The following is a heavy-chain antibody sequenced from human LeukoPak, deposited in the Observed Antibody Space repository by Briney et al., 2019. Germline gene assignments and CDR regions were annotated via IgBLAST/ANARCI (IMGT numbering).Heavy chain of an antibody. D-gene: IGHD2-15*01. CDR1: GGSISSGSYY. V-gene: IGHV4-61*02. J-gene: IGHJ3*02. CDR2: IYTSGST. CDR3: ARDSSVANDAFDI. Sequence: SETLSLTCTVSGGSISSGSYYWSWIRQPAGKGLEWIGRIYTSGSTNYNPSLKSRVTISVDRSKNQFSLKLSSVTAADTAVYYCARDSSVANDAFDIWGQGTMVTVSS.